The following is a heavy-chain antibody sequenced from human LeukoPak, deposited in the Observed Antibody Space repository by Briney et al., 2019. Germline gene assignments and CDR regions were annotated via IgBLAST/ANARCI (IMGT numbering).Heavy chain of an antibody. CDR3: ARGYCRGTSCNRYTFDM. CDR1: DGSISSYY. CDR2: IYYSGST. Sequence: PSETLSLTCTVSDGSISSYYWSWIRQSPGKGLEWIGYIYYSGSTNYNPSLKSRVTISVDTSKNQFSLKLSSVTAADTAVYYCARGYCRGTSCNRYTFDMWGQGTMVTVSS. J-gene: IGHJ3*02. V-gene: IGHV4-59*01. D-gene: IGHD2-2*01.